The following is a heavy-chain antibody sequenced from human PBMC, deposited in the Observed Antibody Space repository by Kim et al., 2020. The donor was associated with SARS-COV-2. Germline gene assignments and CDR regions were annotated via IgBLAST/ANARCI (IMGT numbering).Heavy chain of an antibody. J-gene: IGHJ4*02. D-gene: IGHD3-10*01. Sequence: QKFQGRVTIPRDTSARTAYMELSSLRSEDTAVYYCARPSPYYGSGSLDYWGQGTLVTVSS. CDR3: ARPSPYYGSGSLDY. V-gene: IGHV1-3*01.